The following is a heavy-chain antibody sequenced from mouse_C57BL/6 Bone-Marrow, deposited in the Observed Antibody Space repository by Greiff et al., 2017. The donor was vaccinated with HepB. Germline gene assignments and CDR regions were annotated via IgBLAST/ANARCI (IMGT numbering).Heavy chain of an antibody. J-gene: IGHJ1*03. CDR1: GYAFTNYL. V-gene: IGHV1-54*01. Sequence: VQLQQSGAELVRPGTSVKVSCKASGYAFTNYLIEWVKQRPGQGLEWIGVINPGSGGTNYNEKFKGKATLTADKSSSTAYMQLSSLTSEDSAVYFCARPGYFDVWGRGTTVTVSS. CDR3: ARPGYFDV. CDR2: INPGSGGT.